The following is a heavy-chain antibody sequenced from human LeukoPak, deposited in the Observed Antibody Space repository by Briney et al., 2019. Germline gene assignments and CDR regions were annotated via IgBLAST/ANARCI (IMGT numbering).Heavy chain of an antibody. J-gene: IGHJ4*02. Sequence: ASVKVSCKASGYTFTGYYMHWVRQAPGQGLEWMGRINPNSGGTNYAQKFQGRVTMTRDTSISTAYMELCRLRSDDMAVYYCAREREVIAVADLFDYWGEGTLVTVSS. D-gene: IGHD6-19*01. CDR3: AREREVIAVADLFDY. CDR1: GYTFTGYY. V-gene: IGHV1-2*06. CDR2: INPNSGGT.